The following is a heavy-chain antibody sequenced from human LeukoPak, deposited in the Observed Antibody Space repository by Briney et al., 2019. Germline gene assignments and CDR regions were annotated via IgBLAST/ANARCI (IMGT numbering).Heavy chain of an antibody. CDR3: ARNKINTVTTGWYFDL. CDR2: VSIGGSFI. D-gene: IGHD4-17*01. J-gene: IGHJ2*01. CDR1: GFTFSSYG. V-gene: IGHV3-21*01. Sequence: GGSLRLSCAASGFTFSSYGMNWVRQAPGKGLEWVSFVSIGGSFIYYADSVKGRFTISRDDAKNSLFLQMNSLTAEDTAEYYCARNKINTVTTGWYFDLWGRGTLVSVSS.